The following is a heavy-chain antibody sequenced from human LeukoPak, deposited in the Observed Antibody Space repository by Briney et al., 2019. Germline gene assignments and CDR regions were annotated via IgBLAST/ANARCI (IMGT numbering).Heavy chain of an antibody. CDR2: IYYSGST. CDR1: GVSISNTSYY. CDR3: ARAEDSGDYHSFRY. J-gene: IGHJ4*02. D-gene: IGHD4-17*01. V-gene: IGHV4-39*07. Sequence: SETLSLTCTVPGVSISNTSYYWGWIRQSPGKGLEYIGSIYYSGSTYYNPSLKSRVTISVDTSKTHFSLKLNSVTAADTAVYYCARAEDSGDYHSFRYWGQGTLVTVSS.